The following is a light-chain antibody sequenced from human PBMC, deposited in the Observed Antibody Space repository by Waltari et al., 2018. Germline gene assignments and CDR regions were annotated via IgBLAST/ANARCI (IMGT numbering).Light chain of an antibody. CDR2: RVS. CDR3: MQGTRWPDT. V-gene: IGKV2-30*01. J-gene: IGKJ2*01. Sequence: DVVMTQSPLSQAVTLGQPASISCRSSQSLGNVDGNTYLSWVHQRPGQSPRRLIYRVSYRDSGVPDRFSGSGSGTDVTLRVSRVEAEDVGVFYCMQGTRWPDTFGQGTKLEIK. CDR1: QSLGNVDGNTY.